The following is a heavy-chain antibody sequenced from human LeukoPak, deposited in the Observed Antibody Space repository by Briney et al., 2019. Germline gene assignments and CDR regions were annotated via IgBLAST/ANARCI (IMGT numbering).Heavy chain of an antibody. Sequence: ASVKVSCKASGYTFTSYDISWVRQAQGRGLEWMGWISAYDGNTNYAQKLQGRVTMTTDTSTSTAYMELRSLRSDDTAVYYCARDGDYGDYANDYYYYYGMDVWGQGTTVTVSS. V-gene: IGHV1-18*01. J-gene: IGHJ6*02. CDR3: ARDGDYGDYANDYYYYYGMDV. CDR2: ISAYDGNT. CDR1: GYTFTSYD. D-gene: IGHD4-17*01.